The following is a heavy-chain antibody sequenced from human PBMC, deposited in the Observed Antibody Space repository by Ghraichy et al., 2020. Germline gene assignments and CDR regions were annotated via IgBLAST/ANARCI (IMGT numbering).Heavy chain of an antibody. Sequence: SETLSLTCTVSGGSISSSSYYWGWIRQPPGKGLEWIGSIYYSGSTYYNPSLKSRVTISVDTSKNQFSLKLSSVTAADTAVYYCARDLRYSYGSHWYFDLWGRGTLVTVSS. CDR3: ARDLRYSYGSHWYFDL. V-gene: IGHV4-39*01. CDR1: GGSISSSSYY. CDR2: IYYSGST. D-gene: IGHD5-18*01. J-gene: IGHJ2*01.